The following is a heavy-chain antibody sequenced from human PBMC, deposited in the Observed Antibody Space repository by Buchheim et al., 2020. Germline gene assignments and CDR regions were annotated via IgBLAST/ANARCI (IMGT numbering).Heavy chain of an antibody. CDR3: AKLSSSWYYFEY. V-gene: IGHV3-23*01. J-gene: IGHJ4*02. Sequence: EVQLLESGGGLVQPGGSLRLSCAASGFTFSSYAMCWVRQAPGRGLEWVSPISGSGGTTYYADSVKGRFTISRDNSKNTLYLQMNSLGAEDTAVYYCAKLSSSWYYFEYWGQGTL. CDR1: GFTFSSYA. CDR2: ISGSGGTT. D-gene: IGHD6-13*01.